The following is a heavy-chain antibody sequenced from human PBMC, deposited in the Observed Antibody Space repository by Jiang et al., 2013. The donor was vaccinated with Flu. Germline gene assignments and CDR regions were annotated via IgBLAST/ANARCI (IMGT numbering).Heavy chain of an antibody. CDR3: ARSSPNLSKQWLVPGGAHAFDI. CDR2: IYYSGST. Sequence: GSGLVKPSETLSLTCTVSGGSISSSSYYWGWIRQPPGKGLEWIGSIYYSGSTYYNPSLKSRVTISVDTSKNQFSLKLSSVTAADTAVYYCARSSPNLSKQWLVPGGAHAFDIWGQGTMVTVSS. V-gene: IGHV4-39*01. D-gene: IGHD6-19*01. CDR1: GGSISSSSYY. J-gene: IGHJ3*02.